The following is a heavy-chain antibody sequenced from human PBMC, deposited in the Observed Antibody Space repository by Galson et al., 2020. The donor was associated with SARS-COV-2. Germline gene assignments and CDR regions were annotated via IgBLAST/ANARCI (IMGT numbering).Heavy chain of an antibody. D-gene: IGHD3-22*01. Sequence: SQTLSLTCTVSNGSISSGSYSWSWIRQPAGKGLEWIGRIYTSGSTNYNPSLKSRVTISVDTSKNQFSLKLSSVTAADTAVYYCARGYYFRSDNWGQGTLVTVSS. CDR3: ARGYYFRSDN. V-gene: IGHV4-61*02. CDR2: IYTSGST. J-gene: IGHJ4*02. CDR1: NGSISSGSYS.